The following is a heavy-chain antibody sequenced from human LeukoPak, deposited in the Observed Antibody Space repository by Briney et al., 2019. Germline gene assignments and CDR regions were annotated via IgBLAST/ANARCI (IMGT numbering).Heavy chain of an antibody. CDR2: INPSGGST. CDR1: GYTFTGYY. Sequence: ASVKVSCKASGYTFTGYYMHWVRQAPGQELEWMGIINPSGGSTSYAQKFQGRVTMTRDISTSTVYMELSSLRSEDTAVYYCARAGEVARYYMDVWGKGTTVTVSS. D-gene: IGHD5-12*01. CDR3: ARAGEVARYYMDV. V-gene: IGHV1-46*01. J-gene: IGHJ6*03.